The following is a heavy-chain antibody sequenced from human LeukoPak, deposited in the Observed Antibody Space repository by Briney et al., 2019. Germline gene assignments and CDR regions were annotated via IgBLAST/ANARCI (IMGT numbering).Heavy chain of an antibody. D-gene: IGHD6-19*01. J-gene: IGHJ4*02. CDR1: GFTFSSYW. Sequence: GGSLRLSCAASGFTFSSYWMSWVRQAPGKGLEWVANIKEDGGEKYYVDSVKGRFTISRDNAKNSLYLQMNSLRVEDTAVYSCARDLGIAVAGTVGYSDYWGQGALVTVSS. CDR3: ARDLGIAVAGTVGYSDY. CDR2: IKEDGGEK. V-gene: IGHV3-7*01.